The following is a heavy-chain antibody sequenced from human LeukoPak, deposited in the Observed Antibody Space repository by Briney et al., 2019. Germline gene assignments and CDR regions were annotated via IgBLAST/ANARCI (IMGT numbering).Heavy chain of an antibody. CDR3: ARGGGITMTLDY. D-gene: IGHD3-22*01. Sequence: SVTVSCKASGGTFSSYAISWVRQAPGQGLEWMGGIIPIFGTANYAQKFQGRVTITADESTSTAYMELSSLRSEDTAVYYCARGGGITMTLDYWGQGTLVTVSS. V-gene: IGHV1-69*13. J-gene: IGHJ4*02. CDR1: GGTFSSYA. CDR2: IIPIFGTA.